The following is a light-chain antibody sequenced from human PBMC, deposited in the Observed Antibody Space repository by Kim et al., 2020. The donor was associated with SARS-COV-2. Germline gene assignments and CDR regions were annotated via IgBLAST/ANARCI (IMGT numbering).Light chain of an antibody. CDR1: RCSIASNY. V-gene: IGLV6-57*03. CDR3: QSYDSSNHWV. J-gene: IGLJ3*02. CDR2: EDN. Sequence: KTVTTSATLSRCSIASNYVQWYQPRPGSAPTTVIYEDNQRPSGVPDRFSGSIDSSSNSASLTISGLKTEDEADYYCQSYDSSNHWVFGGGTQLTVL.